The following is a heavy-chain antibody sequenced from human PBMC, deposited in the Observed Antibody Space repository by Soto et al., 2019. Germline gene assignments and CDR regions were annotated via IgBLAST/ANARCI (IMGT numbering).Heavy chain of an antibody. D-gene: IGHD3-9*01. CDR1: GFSLSTSGVG. CDR2: IYWNDDK. V-gene: IGHV2-5*01. Sequence: QITLKESGPTLVKPTQTLTLTCTFSGFSLSTSGVGVGWIRQPPGKALEWLALIYWNDDKRYSPSLKSRLTITKDTSKNQVVLTMTNMDPVDTATYYCAHRRDRESYDILTCYLRTQWWFDPCCQGTLVTVSS. CDR3: AHRRDRESYDILTCYLRTQWWFDP. J-gene: IGHJ5*02.